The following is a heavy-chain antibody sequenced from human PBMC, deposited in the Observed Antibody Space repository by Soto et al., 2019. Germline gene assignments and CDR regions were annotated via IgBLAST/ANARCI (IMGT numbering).Heavy chain of an antibody. V-gene: IGHV5-51*03. CDR1: GYSFTSYW. Sequence: EVQLVQSGAEVKKPGESLKISCKGSGYSFTSYWIGWVRQMPGKGLEWMGIIYPGDSDTRYSPSFQGQVTISADKSNSTAYPQWKRLKASDTAMYYWARNRTGEVGPAARSAFDIWGQGTMVTVSS. D-gene: IGHD2-2*01. CDR3: ARNRTGEVGPAARSAFDI. J-gene: IGHJ3*02. CDR2: IYPGDSDT.